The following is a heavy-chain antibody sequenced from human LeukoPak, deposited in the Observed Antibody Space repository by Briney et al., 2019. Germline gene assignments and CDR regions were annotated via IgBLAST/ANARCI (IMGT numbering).Heavy chain of an antibody. Sequence: GESLKISCKGSGYIFTSYWNGWVCQMTGKGLEWMGFIYSSDSSIRYSPSFQGQVTISTDKSINTAYMQWSALKASDTAMYYCVKGLGYCSDDRGYIFDYWGQGTLVTVSP. CDR3: VKGLGYCSDDRGYIFDY. CDR1: GYIFTSYW. D-gene: IGHD2-15*01. V-gene: IGHV5-51*01. J-gene: IGHJ4*02. CDR2: IYSSDSSI.